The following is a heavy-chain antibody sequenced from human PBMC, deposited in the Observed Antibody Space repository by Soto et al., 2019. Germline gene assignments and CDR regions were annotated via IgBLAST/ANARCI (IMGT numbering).Heavy chain of an antibody. D-gene: IGHD6-6*01. J-gene: IGHJ3*02. Sequence: PSETLSLTCTVSGGSISSYYWSWIRQPPGKGLEWIGYIYYSGSTNYNPSLKSRVTISVDTSKNQFSLKLSSVTAADTAVYYCASYSSSSEAYAFDIWGQGTMVTVSS. V-gene: IGHV4-59*01. CDR1: GGSISSYY. CDR3: ASYSSSSEAYAFDI. CDR2: IYYSGST.